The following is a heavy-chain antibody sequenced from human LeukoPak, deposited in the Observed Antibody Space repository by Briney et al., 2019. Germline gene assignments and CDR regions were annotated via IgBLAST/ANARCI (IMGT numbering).Heavy chain of an antibody. V-gene: IGHV1-2*02. J-gene: IGHJ6*02. CDR3: ARDKGWITMVRGVIIGMDV. Sequence: GASVKVSCKASGYTFTGYYMHWVRQAPGQGLEWMGWINPNSGGTNYAQKFQGRVTMARDTSISTAYMELSRLRSDDTAVYYCARDKGWITMVRGVIIGMDVWGQGTTVTVSS. CDR1: GYTFTGYY. D-gene: IGHD3-10*01. CDR2: INPNSGGT.